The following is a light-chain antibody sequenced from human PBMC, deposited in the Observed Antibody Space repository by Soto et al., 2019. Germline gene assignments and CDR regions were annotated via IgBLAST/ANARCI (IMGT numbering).Light chain of an antibody. J-gene: IGLJ3*02. CDR1: SGGIASNY. Sequence: NFMLTQPHSVSESPGKTVTISCTRSSGGIASNYVQWYQLRPGSAPTTVIYEDDQRPSGVPDRFSGSIDRSSNSASLTISGLQTVDEADYYCQSYDSGNPWVFGGGTKLTVL. V-gene: IGLV6-57*04. CDR3: QSYDSGNPWV. CDR2: EDD.